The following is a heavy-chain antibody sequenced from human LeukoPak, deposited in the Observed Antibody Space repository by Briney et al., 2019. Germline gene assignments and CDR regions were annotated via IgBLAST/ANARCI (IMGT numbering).Heavy chain of an antibody. CDR3: ARHPARGTTDY. V-gene: IGHV3-7*01. Sequence: GGSLRLSCAASGFTFGSYWMSWVRQAPGKGLEGVAIIKSDGGEKYYVDSVKGRFTISRDNAKDSLYLQMNSPRADDTAVYYCARHPARGTTDYWGQGTLVTVSS. J-gene: IGHJ4*02. D-gene: IGHD1-14*01. CDR1: GFTFGSYW. CDR2: IKSDGGEK.